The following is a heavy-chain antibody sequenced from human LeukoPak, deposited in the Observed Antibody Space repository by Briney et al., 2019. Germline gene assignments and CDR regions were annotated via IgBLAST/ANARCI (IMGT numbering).Heavy chain of an antibody. CDR2: IYYSGTT. CDR1: GGSLSGYY. CDR3: ARFRWLQPFDY. V-gene: IGHV4-59*01. D-gene: IGHD5-24*01. Sequence: SETLSLTCTVSGGSLSGYYWSWIRQPPGKGLEWIGYIYYSGTTNYNPSLKSRVTISVDTSKNQFSLKLSSVTAADAAVYYCARFRWLQPFDYWGQGTLVTVSS. J-gene: IGHJ4*02.